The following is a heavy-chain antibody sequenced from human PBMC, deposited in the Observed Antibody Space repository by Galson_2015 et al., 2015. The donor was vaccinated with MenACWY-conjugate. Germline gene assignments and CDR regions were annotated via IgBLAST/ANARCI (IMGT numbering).Heavy chain of an antibody. CDR1: GFIFNTYW. Sequence: SLRLSCAASGFIFNTYWMHWVRQAPGEGLVWVSRITPGGSSTTYADSVKDRFTISRDNAKNTLCPQMNSLRPEDTDVFYCAKTRVASFYFDAWGQGTLVTVSS. J-gene: IGHJ4*02. D-gene: IGHD2-15*01. V-gene: IGHV3-74*01. CDR3: AKTRVASFYFDA. CDR2: ITPGGSST.